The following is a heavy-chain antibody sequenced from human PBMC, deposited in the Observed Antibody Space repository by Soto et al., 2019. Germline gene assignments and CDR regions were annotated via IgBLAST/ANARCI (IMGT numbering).Heavy chain of an antibody. Sequence: SETLSLTCAVYGGSFSGYYWSWIRQPPGKGLEWIGEINHSGSTNYNPSLKSRVTISVDTSKNQFSLKLSSVTAADTAVYYCARGQAAAAQKYYYYMDVWGKGTTVTVSS. CDR1: GGSFSGYY. CDR3: ARGQAAAAQKYYYYMDV. V-gene: IGHV4-34*01. CDR2: INHSGST. J-gene: IGHJ6*03. D-gene: IGHD6-13*01.